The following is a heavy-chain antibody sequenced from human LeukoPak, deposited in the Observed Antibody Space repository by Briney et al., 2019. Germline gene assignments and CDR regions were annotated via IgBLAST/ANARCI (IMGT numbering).Heavy chain of an antibody. Sequence: GGSLRLSCAASGFTFRSYWMSWIRQAPGKGLEWVSYISSSGSTIYYADSVKGRFTISRDNAKNSLYLQMNSLRAEDTAVYYCARTYWNYDNWFDPWGQGTLVTVSS. CDR1: GFTFRSYW. D-gene: IGHD1-7*01. J-gene: IGHJ5*02. V-gene: IGHV3-11*04. CDR2: ISSSGSTI. CDR3: ARTYWNYDNWFDP.